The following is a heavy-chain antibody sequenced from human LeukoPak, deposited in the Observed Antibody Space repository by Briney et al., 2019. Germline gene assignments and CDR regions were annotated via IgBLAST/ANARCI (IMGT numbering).Heavy chain of an antibody. CDR3: AKDFRGWYLIGFNY. V-gene: IGHV3-9*01. D-gene: IGHD6-19*01. CDR1: GFKLGEYA. J-gene: IGHJ4*02. Sequence: PGGSLRLSCAGSGFKLGEYAIHWVRQVPGKGLEWVSGISWNSGSIGYADSVKGRFTISRDNAKNSLYLQMNSLRAEGTALYYCAKDFRGWYLIGFNYWGQGTLVTVSS. CDR2: ISWNSGSI.